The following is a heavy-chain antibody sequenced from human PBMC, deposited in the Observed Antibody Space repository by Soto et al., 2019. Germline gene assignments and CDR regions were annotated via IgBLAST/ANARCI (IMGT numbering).Heavy chain of an antibody. CDR2: IYWNNDK. V-gene: IGHV2-5*01. J-gene: IGHJ4*02. CDR3: ALRKALGIWYQCAH. CDR1: GFSLSTSGAG. D-gene: IGHD2-2*01. Sequence: QITLKESGPTLVKPTQTLTLTCTFSGFSLSTSGAGVGWIRQPPGKALEWLALIYWNNDKHYSPSLKNRLTITKDTSKNQMVLTMTNVDPVHTATYYCALRKALGIWYQCAHGGQGSLVTVSS.